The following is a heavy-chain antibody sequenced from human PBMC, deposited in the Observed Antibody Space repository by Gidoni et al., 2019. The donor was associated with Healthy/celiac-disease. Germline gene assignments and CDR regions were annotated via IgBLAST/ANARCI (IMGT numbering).Heavy chain of an antibody. J-gene: IGHJ6*02. CDR3: ARDGLFSAGTMYNWNEPVYYYYGMDV. D-gene: IGHD1-20*01. CDR2: ISSSSSYI. V-gene: IGHV3-21*01. Sequence: KWVRQAPGKGLEWVSSISSSSSYIYYADSVKGRFTISRDNAKNSLYLQMNSLRAEDTAVYYCARDGLFSAGTMYNWNEPVYYYYGMDVWGQGTTVTVSS.